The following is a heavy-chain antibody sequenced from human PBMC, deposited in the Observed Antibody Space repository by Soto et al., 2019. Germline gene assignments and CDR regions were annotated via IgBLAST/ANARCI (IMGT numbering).Heavy chain of an antibody. V-gene: IGHV4-30-2*01. J-gene: IGHJ3*02. CDR3: ARGTYSDSSGYLDAFDI. Sequence: SETLSLTCVVSGGSISSGGYSWSWIRQPPGKGLEWLGYIYQSGSTYYNPSLTSRVTISVDRSKNQFYLKLSSVTAADTAVYYCARGTYSDSSGYLDAFDIWGQGRMVTVS. CDR2: IYQSGST. CDR1: GGSISSGGYS. D-gene: IGHD3-22*01.